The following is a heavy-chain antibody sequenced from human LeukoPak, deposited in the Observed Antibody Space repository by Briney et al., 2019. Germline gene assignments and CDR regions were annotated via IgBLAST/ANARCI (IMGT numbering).Heavy chain of an antibody. CDR3: VRLGSYHDF. D-gene: IGHD1-26*01. V-gene: IGHV4-4*09. J-gene: IGHJ4*02. CDR2: IHTSGGS. Sequence: SETLSLTCTVSGASISNYYWSWIRQTPEKGLEWMGHIHTSGGSSYYPSLKSRLTMSIDTSRNQLSLKLTSVTAADTAVYFCVRLGSYHDFWGQGALVTVSS. CDR1: GASISNYY.